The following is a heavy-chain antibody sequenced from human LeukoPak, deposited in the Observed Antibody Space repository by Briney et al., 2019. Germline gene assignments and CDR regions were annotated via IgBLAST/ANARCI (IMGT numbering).Heavy chain of an antibody. J-gene: IGHJ4*02. CDR2: INSDGSST. Sequence: PGGSLRLSCAASGFTFSSYWMHWVRQAPGKGLVWVSRINSDGSSTSYADSVKGRFTISRDNAKNTLYLQMNSLRAEDTAVYYCVRDRAIWFGEYLFDYGGQGTLVTVSS. CDR3: VRDRAIWFGEYLFDY. CDR1: GFTFSSYW. D-gene: IGHD3-10*01. V-gene: IGHV3-74*01.